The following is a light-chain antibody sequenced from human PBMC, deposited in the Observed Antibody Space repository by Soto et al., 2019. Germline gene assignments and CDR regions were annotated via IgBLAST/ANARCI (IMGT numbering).Light chain of an antibody. CDR1: QSVLYSSNNKNY. CDR3: QQYYSSPPT. V-gene: IGKV4-1*01. Sequence: DNVMTQSPDSLAVSLGERATIECKSSQSVLYSSNNKNYLAWYQQKPGQPPKLLIYWASTRESGVPDRFSGSGSGTHFTLTISSLQAEDVAVYYCQQYYSSPPTFGQGTKVEI. J-gene: IGKJ1*01. CDR2: WAS.